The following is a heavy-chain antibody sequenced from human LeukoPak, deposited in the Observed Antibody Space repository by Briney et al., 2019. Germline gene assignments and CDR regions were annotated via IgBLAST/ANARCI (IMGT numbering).Heavy chain of an antibody. CDR3: ANGSGSR. V-gene: IGHV4-39*07. D-gene: IGHD3-10*01. J-gene: IGHJ4*02. CDR1: RGSISSSTSYY. CDR2: IYYSGST. Sequence: SETLSLTCTVSRGSISSSTSYYWGWIRQPPGKGLECIGSIYYSGSTYYNPSLKSRVTISVDTSKNQFSLKLSSVTAADTAVYYCANGSGSRWGQGTLVTVSS.